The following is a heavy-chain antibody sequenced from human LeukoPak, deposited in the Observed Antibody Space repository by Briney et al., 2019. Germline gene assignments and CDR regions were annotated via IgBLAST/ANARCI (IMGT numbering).Heavy chain of an antibody. D-gene: IGHD3-3*01. V-gene: IGHV1-69*13. CDR1: GGTFSSYA. Sequence: ASVKVSCKASGGTFSSYAISWVRQAPGQGLEWMGGIIPIFGTANSAQKFQGRVTTTADESTSTAYMELSSLRSEDTAVYYCARDGQYYDFWSGAYNWFDPWGQGTLVTVSS. J-gene: IGHJ5*02. CDR2: IIPIFGTA. CDR3: ARDGQYYDFWSGAYNWFDP.